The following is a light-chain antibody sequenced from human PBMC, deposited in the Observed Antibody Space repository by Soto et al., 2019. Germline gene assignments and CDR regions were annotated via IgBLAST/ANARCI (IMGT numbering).Light chain of an antibody. V-gene: IGLV2-14*02. J-gene: IGLJ3*02. CDR2: EVS. Sequence: QSALTQPASVSGSPGQSITISCTGGSSDVGSYNRVSWYRQYPGKAPRLMIYEVSNRPSGVSNRFSGSKSGNTASLTISGLQAEDEADDFCSSFTTSDTWVIGGGTKLTVL. CDR3: SSFTTSDTWV. CDR1: SSDVGSYNR.